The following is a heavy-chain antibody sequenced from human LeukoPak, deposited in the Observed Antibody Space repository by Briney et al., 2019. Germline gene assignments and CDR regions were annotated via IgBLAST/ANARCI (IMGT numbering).Heavy chain of an antibody. CDR3: ARRNIGATYYFDY. V-gene: IGHV3-53*01. D-gene: IGHD2-15*01. CDR2: IYSGGST. Sequence: PGGSLRLSCAASGFTVSSNYMSWVRQAPGKGLEWVSVIYSGGSTYYADSVKGRFTISRDNSKNTLYLQMNSLRAEDTAVYYCARRNIGATYYFDYWGQGTLVTVSS. J-gene: IGHJ4*02. CDR1: GFTVSSNY.